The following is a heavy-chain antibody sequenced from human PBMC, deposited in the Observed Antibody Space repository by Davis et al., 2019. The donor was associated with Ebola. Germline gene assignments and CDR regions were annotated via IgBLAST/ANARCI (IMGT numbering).Heavy chain of an antibody. J-gene: IGHJ4*02. V-gene: IGHV3-21*01. CDR1: GFTFSSYS. Sequence: PGGSLRLSCAASGFTFSSYSMNWVRQAPGKGLEWVSSISSSSSYIYYADSVKGRFTISRDNARNSLYLQMNSLRAEDTAVYYCARDGYKSTAVDYWGQGTLVTVSS. CDR2: ISSSSSYI. CDR3: ARDGYKSTAVDY. D-gene: IGHD5-24*01.